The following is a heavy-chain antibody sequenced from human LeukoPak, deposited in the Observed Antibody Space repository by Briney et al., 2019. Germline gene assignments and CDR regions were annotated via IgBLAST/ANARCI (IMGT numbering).Heavy chain of an antibody. D-gene: IGHD3-3*01. Sequence: GGSLRLSCAVSGFTFSTYTMNWVRQAPGKGLEWVSCISSSSSHIFYADSVKGRFTISRDNAKNSLYLQMNSLRAEDTAVYYCARDEARRITIFGVVNKGDAFDIWGQGTMVTVSS. CDR1: GFTFSTYT. CDR3: ARDEARRITIFGVVNKGDAFDI. J-gene: IGHJ3*02. CDR2: ISSSSSHI. V-gene: IGHV3-21*01.